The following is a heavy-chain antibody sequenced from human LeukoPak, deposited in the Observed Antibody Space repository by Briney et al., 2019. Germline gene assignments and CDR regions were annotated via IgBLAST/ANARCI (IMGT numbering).Heavy chain of an antibody. Sequence: SETLSLTCTVSGGSISRYYWSWIRQPPGKGLEWIGSIYYSGNTYYNASLKSQVSISIDTSKNQFPLRLTSVTAADTAVYYCARQTGSGLFILPGGQGTLVTVSS. CDR1: GGSISRYY. CDR3: ARQTGSGLFILP. CDR2: IYYSGNT. J-gene: IGHJ4*02. V-gene: IGHV4-59*04. D-gene: IGHD3/OR15-3a*01.